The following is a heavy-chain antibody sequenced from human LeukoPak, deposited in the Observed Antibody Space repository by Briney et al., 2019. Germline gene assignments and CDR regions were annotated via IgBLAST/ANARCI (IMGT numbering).Heavy chain of an antibody. CDR2: TSSDLNVK. CDR1: GFTFRNYV. D-gene: IGHD3-10*01. V-gene: IGHV3-30-3*01. CDR3: AREGYYGSGSPPSLYFDY. Sequence: GSLGLSCAASGFTFRNYVIHWVRQAPGKGLEWVAVTSSDLNVKLYADSVKGRFTISRDNSRSTLYLQMNSLRPEDTAIYYCAREGYYGSGSPPSLYFDYWGQGTLVTVSS. J-gene: IGHJ4*02.